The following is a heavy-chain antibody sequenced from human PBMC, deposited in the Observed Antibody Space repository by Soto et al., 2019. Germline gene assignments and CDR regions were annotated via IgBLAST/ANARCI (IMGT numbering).Heavy chain of an antibody. D-gene: IGHD3-10*01. CDR3: AKDQAQYGSGCFYGMDV. Sequence: GGSLRLSCDASGFTFSIFGMHWVRQSPGKGLEWVAVLSYDGTYKYYADSVKGRFTISRDNSKNMLFLQMNSLRPDDTAVYYCAKDQAQYGSGCFYGMDVWGQGTAVTVSS. CDR2: LSYDGTYK. CDR1: GFTFSIFG. J-gene: IGHJ6*02. V-gene: IGHV3-30*18.